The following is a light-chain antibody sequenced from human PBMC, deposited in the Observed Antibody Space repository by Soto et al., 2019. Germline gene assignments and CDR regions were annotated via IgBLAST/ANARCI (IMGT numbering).Light chain of an antibody. CDR3: QHRFNWTWT. CDR2: DAS. Sequence: EIFLAQSPATLSFSPGERAPLSCMASQSVIRYLAWYQQRPGQAPRLLIYDASYRATGIPARFSGSGSGSDFTLTISSLEPEDFAVYYCQHRFNWTWTFGQGTKVDI. CDR1: QSVIRY. V-gene: IGKV3-11*01. J-gene: IGKJ1*01.